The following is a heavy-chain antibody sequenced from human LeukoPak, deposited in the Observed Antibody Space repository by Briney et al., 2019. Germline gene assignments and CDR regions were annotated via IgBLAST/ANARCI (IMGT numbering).Heavy chain of an antibody. CDR1: GFTFSSYA. CDR3: AKRAKIYYDSSGYSRPFDY. CDR2: ISGSGGST. J-gene: IGHJ4*02. D-gene: IGHD3-22*01. Sequence: PGGSLRLSCAASGFTFSSYAMSWVRQAPGKGLEWVPAISGSGGSTYYADSVKGRFTISRDNSKNTLYLQMNSLRAEDTAVYYCAKRAKIYYDSSGYSRPFDYWGQGTLVTVSS. V-gene: IGHV3-23*01.